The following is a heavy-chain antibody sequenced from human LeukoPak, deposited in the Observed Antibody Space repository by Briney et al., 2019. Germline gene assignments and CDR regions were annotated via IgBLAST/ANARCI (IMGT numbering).Heavy chain of an antibody. CDR1: GFTFSIYE. CDR3: ASSTAIGY. V-gene: IGHV3-48*03. CDR2: ISSSARTI. Sequence: GGSLRLSCVVSGFTFSIYEMNWVRQAPGKGLEWVSYISSSARTIYYADSVKGRFTISRDNAKNSLYLQMNSLRTEDTAVYYCASSTAIGYWGQGTLVTVSS. J-gene: IGHJ4*02.